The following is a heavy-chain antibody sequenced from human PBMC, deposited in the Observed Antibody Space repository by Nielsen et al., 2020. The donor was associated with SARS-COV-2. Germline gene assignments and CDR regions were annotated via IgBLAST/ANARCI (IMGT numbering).Heavy chain of an antibody. CDR3: ARGRQPYYYDSSGWAAGY. CDR1: GYTFTSYD. D-gene: IGHD3-22*01. J-gene: IGHJ4*02. V-gene: IGHV1-8*01. Sequence: ASVKVSCKASGYTFTSYDINWVRQAPGQGLEWMGWMNPNSGNTGYAQKFQGRVTMTRNTSISTAYMELSSLRSEDTAVYYCARGRQPYYYDSSGWAAGYWGQGTLVTVSS. CDR2: MNPNSGNT.